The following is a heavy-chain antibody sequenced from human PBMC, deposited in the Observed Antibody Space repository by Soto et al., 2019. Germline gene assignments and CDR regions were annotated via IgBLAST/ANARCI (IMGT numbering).Heavy chain of an antibody. CDR3: AKDTSPGVSASSSDY. CDR1: GFTFSSFG. V-gene: IGHV3-30*18. CDR2: ISYDGSNE. D-gene: IGHD2-2*01. J-gene: IGHJ4*02. Sequence: QVQLVESGGGVVQPGRSLRLSCAASGFTFSSFGMHWVRQAPGKGLAWVALISYDGSNEYYRDSVKGRFTISRDNSKNTLFPQVNSLRPEDTAVYYCAKDTSPGVSASSSDYWRQGALVTVSS.